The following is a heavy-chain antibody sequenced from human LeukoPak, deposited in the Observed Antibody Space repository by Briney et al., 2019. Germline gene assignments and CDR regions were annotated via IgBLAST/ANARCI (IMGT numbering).Heavy chain of an antibody. D-gene: IGHD6-13*01. CDR2: ISYDGSNK. CDR1: GFTVSSNS. V-gene: IGHV3-30*04. J-gene: IGHJ4*02. CDR3: ARGVRAAGTWSY. Sequence: GGSLRLSCTVSGFTVSSNSMSWVRQAPGKGLEWVAVISYDGSNKYYADSVKGRFTISRDNSKNTLYLQMNSLRAEDTAVYYCARGVRAAGTWSYWGQGTLVTVSS.